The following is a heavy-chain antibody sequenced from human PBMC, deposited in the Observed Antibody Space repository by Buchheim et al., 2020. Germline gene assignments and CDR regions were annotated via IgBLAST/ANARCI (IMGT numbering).Heavy chain of an antibody. D-gene: IGHD6-19*01. CDR2: IKQDGSEK. J-gene: IGHJ4*02. CDR1: GFTFSSYW. V-gene: IGHV3-7*01. CDR3: AREERQCLVYYFDY. Sequence: EVQLVESGGGLVQPGGSLRLSCEASGFTFSSYWMSWVRQAPGKGMEWVANIKQDGSEKYYVDSVKGRLTISRDNAKNSLYLQMNSLIAEDTAVYYCAREERQCLVYYFDYWGQGTL.